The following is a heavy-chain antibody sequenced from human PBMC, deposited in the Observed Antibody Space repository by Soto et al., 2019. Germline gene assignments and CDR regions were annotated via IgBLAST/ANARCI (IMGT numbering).Heavy chain of an antibody. Sequence: EVELVESGGGLVKPGGSLRLSCAAYGFTFSSYSMNWVRQAPGKGLEWVSSITSSSSYIYYADSVKGRFTISRDNAKNSLYLQMNSLRAEDTAVYYCASRHYGMDVWGQGTTVTVSS. CDR3: ASRHYGMDV. CDR2: ITSSSSYI. CDR1: GFTFSSYS. V-gene: IGHV3-21*01. J-gene: IGHJ6*02.